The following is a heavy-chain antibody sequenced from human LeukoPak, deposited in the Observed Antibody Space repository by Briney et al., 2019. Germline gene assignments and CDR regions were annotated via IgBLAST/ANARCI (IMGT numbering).Heavy chain of an antibody. CDR3: ARGRSRDGYNYDY. Sequence: SETLSLTCTVSGGSISTYYWSWIRQPPGKGLEWIGYIYHSGSTNYTPSLKSRVTISVDTSKNQFSLNLSSVTAADTAVYYCARGRSRDGYNYDYWGQGTLVTVSS. CDR2: IYHSGST. CDR1: GGSISTYY. V-gene: IGHV4-59*01. D-gene: IGHD5-24*01. J-gene: IGHJ4*02.